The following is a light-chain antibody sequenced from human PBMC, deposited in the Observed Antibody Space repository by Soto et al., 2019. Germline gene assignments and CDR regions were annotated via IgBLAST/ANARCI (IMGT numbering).Light chain of an antibody. Sequence: QSVLTQPPSVSGAPGQRVTISCTGSSSNIGATYDVQWYQQLPGTAPKLLIYGNSNRPSGVPDRFSGAKSGTSASLAITGLQADDEDDYYCQSYDSSRSDHYVFGTGTKVTVL. CDR2: GNS. J-gene: IGLJ1*01. CDR1: SSNIGATYD. CDR3: QSYDSSRSDHYV. V-gene: IGLV1-40*01.